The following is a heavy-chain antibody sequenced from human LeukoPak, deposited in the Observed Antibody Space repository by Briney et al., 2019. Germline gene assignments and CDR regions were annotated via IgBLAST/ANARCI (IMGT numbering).Heavy chain of an antibody. J-gene: IGHJ6*03. V-gene: IGHV3-48*03. CDR2: ISSSGSTI. Sequence: GGSLRLSCAASGFTFSSYEMNWVRQAPGKGLEWVSYISSSGSTIYYADSVKGRFTISRDNAKNSLYLQMNSLRAEDTAVYYCARVGTDSSSWYVHTNYYYYYMDVWGKGTTVTISS. CDR3: ARVGTDSSSWYVHTNYYYYYMDV. CDR1: GFTFSSYE. D-gene: IGHD6-13*01.